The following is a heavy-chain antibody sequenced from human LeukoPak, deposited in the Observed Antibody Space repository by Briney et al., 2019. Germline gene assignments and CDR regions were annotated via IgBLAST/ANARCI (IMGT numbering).Heavy chain of an antibody. V-gene: IGHV4-59*01. J-gene: IGHJ4*02. CDR2: IYYSGTT. CDR1: GGSISGYY. Sequence: ASETLSLTCTVSGGSISGYYWSWIRQPPGKGLEWIAYIYYSGTTSYNPSLKSRVTISADTSKSQFSLKLSSVTAADTAVYYCARGANWGSPDYWGQGTLVTVSS. D-gene: IGHD7-27*01. CDR3: ARGANWGSPDY.